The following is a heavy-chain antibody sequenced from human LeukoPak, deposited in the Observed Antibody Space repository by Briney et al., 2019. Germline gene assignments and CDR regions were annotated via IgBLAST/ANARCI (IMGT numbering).Heavy chain of an antibody. CDR1: GGSISSSSYY. D-gene: IGHD1/OR15-1a*01. V-gene: IGHV4-39*01. CDR2: IYYSGST. CDR3: ATLNKGDYYYGMDV. J-gene: IGHJ6*02. Sequence: SETLSLTCTVSGGSISSSSYYWGWIRQPPGKGLEWIGSIYYSGSTYYNPSLKSRVTISVDTSKKQFSLKLSSVTAADTAVYYCATLNKGDYYYGMDVWGQGTTVTVS.